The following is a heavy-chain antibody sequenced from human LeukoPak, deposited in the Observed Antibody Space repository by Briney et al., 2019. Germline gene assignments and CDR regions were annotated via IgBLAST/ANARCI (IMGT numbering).Heavy chain of an antibody. CDR3: AKDRGWCFEY. CDR2: ISYDGSDK. Sequence: GRSLRLSCAASGFTFSSSDIHWVRQAPGKGLEWVAFISYDGSDKYYAESVKGRFTVSRDNPKHTLYLQMNSLRVEDTAVYYCAKDRGWCFEYWGQGTLVTVSS. J-gene: IGHJ4*02. CDR1: GFTFSSSD. D-gene: IGHD6-19*01. V-gene: IGHV3-30*18.